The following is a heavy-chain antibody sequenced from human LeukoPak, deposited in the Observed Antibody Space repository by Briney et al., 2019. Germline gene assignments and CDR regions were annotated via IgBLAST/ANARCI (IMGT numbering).Heavy chain of an antibody. CDR2: FDPEDGET. CDR1: GYTLTELS. J-gene: IGHJ5*02. D-gene: IGHD2-8*01. V-gene: IGHV1-24*01. Sequence: ASVKVSCKVSGYTLTELSMHWVRQAPGKGLEWMGGFDPEDGETIYAQKFQGRVTMTEDTSTDTAYMELSSLRSEDTAVYYCARDQYIVLMVYAKGSPFDPWGQGTLVTVSS. CDR3: ARDQYIVLMVYAKGSPFDP.